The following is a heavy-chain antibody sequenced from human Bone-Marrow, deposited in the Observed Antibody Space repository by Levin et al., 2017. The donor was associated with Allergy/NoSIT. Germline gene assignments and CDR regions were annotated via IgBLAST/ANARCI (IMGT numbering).Heavy chain of an antibody. D-gene: IGHD3-10*01. CDR3: ARQAYGTRYYSRSPKNKEDDYYYMDV. J-gene: IGHJ6*03. Sequence: SETLSLTCTVSGASISNHHWSWIRQPPGKGLEWIGYMYKTSSANFNPSLKSRVTMSADMSKNQFSLSLTSVTAADTAVYYCARQAYGTRYYSRSPKNKEDDYYYMDVWGRGTTVTVSS. CDR2: MYKTSSA. CDR1: GASISNHH. V-gene: IGHV4-59*11.